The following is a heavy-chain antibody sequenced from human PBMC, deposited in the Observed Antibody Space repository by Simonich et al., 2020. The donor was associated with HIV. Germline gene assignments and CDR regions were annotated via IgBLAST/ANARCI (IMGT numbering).Heavy chain of an antibody. D-gene: IGHD4-17*01. CDR1: GYPFTTHA. Sequence: QVQLVQSGSELKKPGASVNVSCKVSGYPFTTHAMDWVRQAPGQGLEWMGWINTNTGNPTYAQGFTGLFVFSMDTSVSTAYLKISSLKDEDTAVYYCVREVRSFDYWGQGTLVTVSS. J-gene: IGHJ4*02. CDR3: VREVRSFDY. V-gene: IGHV7-4-1*02. CDR2: INTNTGNP.